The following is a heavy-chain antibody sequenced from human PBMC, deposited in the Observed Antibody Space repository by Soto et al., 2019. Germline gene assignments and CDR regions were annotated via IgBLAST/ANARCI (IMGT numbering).Heavy chain of an antibody. J-gene: IGHJ6*02. CDR2: IKEDGSEK. D-gene: IGHD3-16*01. CDR1: EFTFSSYW. V-gene: IGHV3-7*05. CDR3: ARDLGAPGRGSAVGYYYHYGMDV. Sequence: EVQLVESGGGLVQPGGSVRLSCAASEFTFSSYWMNWVRQAPGKGLEWVANIKEDGSEKYYVDSVKGRFTISRDNAKNSLYLQMNSLRGEVTAVYYCARDLGAPGRGSAVGYYYHYGMDVWGQGTTVTVSS.